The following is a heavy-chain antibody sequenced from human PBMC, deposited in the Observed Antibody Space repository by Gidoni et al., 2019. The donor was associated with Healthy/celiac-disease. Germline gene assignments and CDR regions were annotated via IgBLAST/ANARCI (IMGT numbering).Heavy chain of an antibody. CDR2: IYYSGGT. Sequence: QVQLQESGPGLVKPSQTLSLTCTVSGGSISSGGYYWSWIRQHPGKCLEWIGYIYYSGGTYYNPSLKSRVTISVDTSKNQFSLKLSSVTAADTAVYYWARGEGYVWGSHEKEDWGQGTLVTVSS. J-gene: IGHJ4*02. D-gene: IGHD3-16*01. CDR1: GGSISSGGYY. V-gene: IGHV4-31*03. CDR3: ARGEGYVWGSHEKED.